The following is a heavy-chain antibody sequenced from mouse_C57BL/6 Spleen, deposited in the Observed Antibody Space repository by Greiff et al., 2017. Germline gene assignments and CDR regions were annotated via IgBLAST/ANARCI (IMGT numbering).Heavy chain of an antibody. V-gene: IGHV1-50*01. CDR3: AYYDYDGWYFDV. J-gene: IGHJ1*03. CDR2: IDPSDSYT. CDR1: GYTFTSYW. Sequence: QVQLQQPGAELVKPGASVKLSCKASGYTFTSYWMQWVKQRPGQGLEWIGEIDPSDSYTNSNQKFKGKATLTVDTSSSTAYMQLSSLTSEDSAVYYCAYYDYDGWYFDVWGTGTTVTVSS. D-gene: IGHD2-4*01.